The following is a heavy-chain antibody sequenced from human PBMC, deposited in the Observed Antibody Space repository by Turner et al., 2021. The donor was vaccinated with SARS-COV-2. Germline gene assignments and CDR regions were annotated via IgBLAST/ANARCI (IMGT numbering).Heavy chain of an antibody. CDR2: ISSSGSTI. CDR3: ARDQYFWSCSDYYGMDV. V-gene: IGHV3-11*01. Sequence: QVQLVESGGGLVKPGGSLRLSCAASGLSFSDYYMSWIRQAPGKGLEWVSYISSSGSTIYYADSVKGRVTISRDNAKNSLYLQMNSLRAEDTAVYYCARDQYFWSCSDYYGMDVWGQGTTVTVSS. D-gene: IGHD3-3*01. J-gene: IGHJ6*02. CDR1: GLSFSDYY.